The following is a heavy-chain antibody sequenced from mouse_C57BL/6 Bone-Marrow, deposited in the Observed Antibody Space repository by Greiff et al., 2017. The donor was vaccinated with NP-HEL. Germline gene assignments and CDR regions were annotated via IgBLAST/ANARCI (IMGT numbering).Heavy chain of an antibody. Sequence: EVKLQESGPGLAKPSQTLSPTCSVTGYSITSDYWNWIRKFPGNKLEYMGYISYSGSTYYNPSLKSRISITRDTSKNQYYLQLNSVTTEDTATYYCARSYYYGSSNYYAMDYWGQGTSVTVSS. V-gene: IGHV3-8*01. D-gene: IGHD1-1*01. CDR1: GYSITSDY. CDR3: ARSYYYGSSNYYAMDY. CDR2: ISYSGST. J-gene: IGHJ4*01.